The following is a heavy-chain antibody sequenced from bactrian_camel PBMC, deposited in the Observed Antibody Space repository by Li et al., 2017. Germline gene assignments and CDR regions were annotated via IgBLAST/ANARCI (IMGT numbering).Heavy chain of an antibody. D-gene: IGHD1*01. CDR1: GYTAKTCS. J-gene: IGHJ6*01. CDR3: AADRRPDSNGYVALGY. Sequence: HVQLVESGGGSVQAGGSLRLSCAASGYTAKTCSWNWYRQFQGKGRELVSAIDRDGSTHYADSVKGRFTISRDNAKNTLYLQMNSLKPEDTAVYYCAADRRPDSNGYVALGYWGQGTQVTVS. V-gene: IGHV3S6*01. CDR2: IDRDGST.